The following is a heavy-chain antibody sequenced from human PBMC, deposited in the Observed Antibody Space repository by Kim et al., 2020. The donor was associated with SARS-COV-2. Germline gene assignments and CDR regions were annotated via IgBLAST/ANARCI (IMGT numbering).Heavy chain of an antibody. CDR2: INHSGST. Sequence: SETLSLSCGVSGDSRSEYIWTWIRQPPGKGLEWIGEINHSGSTNYNSSLKSRVSISVDTSPNEVSLKLTSVTAADSAVYFCARGPNYYDRRIHSWGQGTL. J-gene: IGHJ4*02. CDR3: ARGPNYYDRRIHS. CDR1: GDSRSEYI. V-gene: IGHV4-34*01. D-gene: IGHD3-22*01.